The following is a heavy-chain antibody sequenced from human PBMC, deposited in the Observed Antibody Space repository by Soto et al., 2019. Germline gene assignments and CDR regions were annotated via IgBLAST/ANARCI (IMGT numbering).Heavy chain of an antibody. CDR1: GGSISSDNYH. CDR2: IYYSGSI. D-gene: IGHD2-21*02. Sequence: PSETLSLTCPVSGGSISSDNYHWTWIRQSPGKGLEWIGYIYYSGSIFYNPSFKSRVTISVDTSKNQFSLQLSSVTAADTAVYFCAREDDGGDRDYYGLDVWGQGTTVTVSS. V-gene: IGHV4-30-4*08. J-gene: IGHJ6*02. CDR3: AREDDGGDRDYYGLDV.